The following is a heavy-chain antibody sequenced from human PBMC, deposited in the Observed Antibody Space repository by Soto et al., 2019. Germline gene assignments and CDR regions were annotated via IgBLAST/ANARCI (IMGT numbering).Heavy chain of an antibody. D-gene: IGHD3-9*01. CDR2: ISASGGST. CDR1: GFTLSSYA. Sequence: EVQLLESGGGLVQPGGSLRLTCGASGFTLSSYAMSWVRQAPGKGLEWVSAISASGGSTYYADSVKGRFTISRDNSKNTLYLQMNSLRAEDTAVYYCAKDRSAYDILTGPLFDYWGQGTLVTVSS. V-gene: IGHV3-23*01. CDR3: AKDRSAYDILTGPLFDY. J-gene: IGHJ4*02.